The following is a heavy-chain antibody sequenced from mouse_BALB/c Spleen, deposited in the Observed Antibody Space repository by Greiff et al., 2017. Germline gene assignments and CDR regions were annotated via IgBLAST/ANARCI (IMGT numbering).Heavy chain of an antibody. V-gene: IGHV1-63*02. CDR3: ARSSFYAMDY. Sequence: VKLMESGAELVRPGTSVKISCKASGYTFTNYWLGWVKQRPGHGLEWIGDIYPGGGYTNYNEKFKGKATLTADTSSSTAYMQLSSLTSEDSAVYFCARSSFYAMDYWGQGTSVTVSS. J-gene: IGHJ4*01. CDR2: IYPGGGYT. CDR1: GYTFTNYW.